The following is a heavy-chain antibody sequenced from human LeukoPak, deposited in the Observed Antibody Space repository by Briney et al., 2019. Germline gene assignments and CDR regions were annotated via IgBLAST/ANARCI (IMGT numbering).Heavy chain of an antibody. Sequence: KAGGSLRLSCAASGFTFRSDSMNWVREAPGKGGEWVSFIISSIRYIYYADSVHARFTISRDNAKNSLYLQITSLRAEDTAVYSCARGGSDILTQHDYWRQGTLVTVSS. V-gene: IGHV3-21*01. CDR2: IISSIRYI. CDR1: GFTFRSDS. CDR3: ARGGSDILTQHDY. J-gene: IGHJ4*02. D-gene: IGHD3-9*01.